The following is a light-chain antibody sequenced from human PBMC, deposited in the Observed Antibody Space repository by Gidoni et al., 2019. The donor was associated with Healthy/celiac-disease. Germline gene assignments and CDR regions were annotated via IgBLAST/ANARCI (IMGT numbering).Light chain of an antibody. J-gene: IGKJ1*01. CDR1: QSLSSY. Sequence: DIHMSQSPSSLSASVGDRVTITCRASQSLSSYLNSYQQKPGKAPKRLIYAAASLQSEVPSRFSGSGAWTDYTLTISSRQPEEFATYYCQQRYSTPWTFXQXTKVEIK. CDR2: AAA. CDR3: QQRYSTPWT. V-gene: IGKV1-39*01.